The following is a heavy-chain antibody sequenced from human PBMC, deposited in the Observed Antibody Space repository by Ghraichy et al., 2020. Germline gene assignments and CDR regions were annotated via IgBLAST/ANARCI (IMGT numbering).Heavy chain of an antibody. Sequence: GGSLRLSCAASGFTFSSYGMHWVRQAPGKGLEWVAFIRYDGSNKYYADSVKGRFTISRDNSKNTLYLQMNSLRAEDTAVYYCAKVGCSGGSCYSGNDYWGQGTLVTVSS. CDR3: AKVGCSGGSCYSGNDY. V-gene: IGHV3-30*02. CDR1: GFTFSSYG. D-gene: IGHD2-15*01. CDR2: IRYDGSNK. J-gene: IGHJ4*02.